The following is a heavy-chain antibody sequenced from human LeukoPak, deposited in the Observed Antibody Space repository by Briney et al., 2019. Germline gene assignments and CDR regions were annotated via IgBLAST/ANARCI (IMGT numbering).Heavy chain of an antibody. J-gene: IGHJ4*02. CDR2: IYNSGST. CDR3: ARNGDDSSDYYYFDY. D-gene: IGHD3-22*01. V-gene: IGHV4-30-4*07. Sequence: SETLSLTCAVSGDSISSGGYSWSWIRQPPGKGLEWIGYIYNSGSTKYNPSLKSRVTISVDTSKNQFSLKLNSVTAADTAIYYCARNGDDSSDYYYFDYWGQGTLVTVSS. CDR1: GDSISSGGYS.